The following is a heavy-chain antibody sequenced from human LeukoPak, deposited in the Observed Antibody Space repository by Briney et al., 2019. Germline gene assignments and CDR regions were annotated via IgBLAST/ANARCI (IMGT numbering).Heavy chain of an antibody. Sequence: SETLSLTCAVSGGSISSGGYSWSWIRQPPGKGLEWIGYIYYSGSTYYNPSLKGRVTISVDTSKNQFSLKLSSVTAADTAVYYCARAVPRMGAAAIDWFDPWGQGTLVTVSS. V-gene: IGHV4-30-4*01. CDR1: GGSISSGGYS. CDR3: ARAVPRMGAAAIDWFDP. CDR2: IYYSGST. J-gene: IGHJ5*02. D-gene: IGHD2-2*02.